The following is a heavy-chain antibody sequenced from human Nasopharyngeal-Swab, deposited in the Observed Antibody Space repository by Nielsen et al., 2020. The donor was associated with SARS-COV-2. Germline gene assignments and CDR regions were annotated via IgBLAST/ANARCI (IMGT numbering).Heavy chain of an antibody. CDR2: IYYSGST. D-gene: IGHD3-3*01. CDR3: FGMGWLRGPFDY. V-gene: IGHV4-39*01. Sequence: SETLSLTCTVSGGSISSSSYYWGWIRQPPGKGLEWIGSIYYSGSTYYNPSLKSRVTISVDTSKNQFSLKLSSVTAADTAVYYCFGMGWLRGPFDYWGQGTLVTVSS. CDR1: GGSISSSSYY. J-gene: IGHJ4*02.